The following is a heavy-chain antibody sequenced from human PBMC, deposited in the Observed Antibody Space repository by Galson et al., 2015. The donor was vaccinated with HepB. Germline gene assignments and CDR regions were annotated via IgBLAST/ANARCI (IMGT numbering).Heavy chain of an antibody. J-gene: IGHJ3*02. D-gene: IGHD6-25*01. Sequence: PALVKPTQTLTLTCTFSGFSLSTSGVGVGWIRQPPGKALEWLALIYWDDDKRYSPSLKSRLTITKDTSKNQVVLTMTNMDPVDTATYYCARGLGAFDIWGQGTMVTVSS. CDR1: GFSLSTSGVG. CDR3: ARGLGAFDI. CDR2: IYWDDDK. V-gene: IGHV2-5*02.